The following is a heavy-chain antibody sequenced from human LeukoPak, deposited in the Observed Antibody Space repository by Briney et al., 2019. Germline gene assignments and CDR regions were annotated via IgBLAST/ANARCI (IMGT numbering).Heavy chain of an antibody. J-gene: IGHJ4*02. CDR2: IYTSGST. Sequence: SETLSLTCTVSGGSISSYYWSWFRQPAGKGLEWIGRIYTSGSTNYNPSLKSRVTMSVDTSKNQFSLKLSSVTAADTAVYYCARVDSDGEVFDYWGQGTLVTVSS. CDR1: GGSISSYY. D-gene: IGHD4-17*01. CDR3: ARVDSDGEVFDY. V-gene: IGHV4-4*07.